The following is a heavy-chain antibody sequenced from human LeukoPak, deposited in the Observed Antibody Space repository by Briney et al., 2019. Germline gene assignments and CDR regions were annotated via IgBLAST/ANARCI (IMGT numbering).Heavy chain of an antibody. CDR1: GGSISSSSYY. CDR3: ARDLGVSQSRHWFDP. V-gene: IGHV4-39*07. Sequence: NPSETLSLTCTVSGGSISSSSYYWGWFRQPPGKGLEWIGSIYYSGSTYYNPSLKSRVTISVDTSKNQFSLELSSVTAADTAVYYCARDLGVSQSRHWFDPWGQGIVVTVSS. J-gene: IGHJ5*02. CDR2: IYYSGST. D-gene: IGHD3-3*01.